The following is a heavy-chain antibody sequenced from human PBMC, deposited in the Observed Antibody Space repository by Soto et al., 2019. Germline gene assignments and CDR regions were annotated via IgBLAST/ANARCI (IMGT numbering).Heavy chain of an antibody. CDR1: GYTFTSYG. Sequence: VQLVQSGAEVKKPGASVKVSCKASGYTFTSYGISWVRQAPGQGLEWMGWISAYNGNTNYAQKLQGRVTMTTDTSRSTAYMELRSLRSDDTAVYYCARCDASRAYDSSLYNWFDHWCQGTLVTVSS. J-gene: IGHJ5*02. CDR3: ARCDASRAYDSSLYNWFDH. CDR2: ISAYNGNT. V-gene: IGHV1-18*01. D-gene: IGHD3-22*01.